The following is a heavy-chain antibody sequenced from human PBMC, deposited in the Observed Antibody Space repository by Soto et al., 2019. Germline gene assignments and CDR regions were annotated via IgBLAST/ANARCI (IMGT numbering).Heavy chain of an antibody. Sequence: GGSLRLSCAASGFTFSDYYMSWIRQAPGKGLEWVSYISSSGSTIYYADSVKGRFTISRDNAKNSLYLQMNSLRAEDTAAYYCARDFYSSSSPLDFWGQGTLVTVSS. D-gene: IGHD6-6*01. J-gene: IGHJ4*02. CDR2: ISSSGSTI. CDR1: GFTFSDYY. V-gene: IGHV3-11*01. CDR3: ARDFYSSSSPLDF.